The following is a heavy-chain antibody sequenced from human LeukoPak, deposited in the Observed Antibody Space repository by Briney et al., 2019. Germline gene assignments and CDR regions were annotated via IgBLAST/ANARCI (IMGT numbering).Heavy chain of an antibody. D-gene: IGHD3-3*01. V-gene: IGHV3-48*04. CDR2: ISSGSSTI. CDR1: GFTFSSYS. Sequence: GGSLRLSCAAYGFTFSSYSMNWVRQAPGKGLEWVSYISSGSSTIYYADSVKGRFTISRDNAKNSLYLQMNSLRAEDTAVYYCASWGGNAQSDSWSGPFDYWGQGTLVTVSS. CDR3: ASWGGNAQSDSWSGPFDY. J-gene: IGHJ4*02.